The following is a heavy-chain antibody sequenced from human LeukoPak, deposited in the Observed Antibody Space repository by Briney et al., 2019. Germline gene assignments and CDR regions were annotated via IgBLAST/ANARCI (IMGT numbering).Heavy chain of an antibody. V-gene: IGHV1-24*01. CDR2: FDPEDGET. Sequence: ASVKVSCKVSGYTLTELSMHWVRQAPGKGLEWMGGFDPEDGETIYAQKFQGRVTMTEDTSTDTAYMELSSLRSEDTAVYYCARDQIIAVAPGFDPWGQGTLVTVSS. CDR3: ARDQIIAVAPGFDP. CDR1: GYTLTELS. J-gene: IGHJ5*02. D-gene: IGHD6-19*01.